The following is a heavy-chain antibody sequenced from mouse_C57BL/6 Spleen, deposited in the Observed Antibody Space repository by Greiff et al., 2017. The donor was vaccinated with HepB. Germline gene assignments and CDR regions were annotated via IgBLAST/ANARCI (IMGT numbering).Heavy chain of an antibody. D-gene: IGHD1-1*01. V-gene: IGHV1-82*01. CDR3: ARSGSTLFDY. CDR1: GYAFSSSW. J-gene: IGHJ2*01. CDR2: IYPGDGDT. Sequence: VQLKESGPELVKPGASVKISCKASGYAFSSSWMNWVKQRPGKGLEWIGRIYPGDGDTNYNGKFKGKATLTADKSSSTAYMQLSSLTSEDSAVYFCARSGSTLFDYWGQGTTLTVSS.